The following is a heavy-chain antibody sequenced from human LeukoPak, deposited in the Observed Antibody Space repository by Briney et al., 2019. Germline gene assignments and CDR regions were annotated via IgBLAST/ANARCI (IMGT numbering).Heavy chain of an antibody. CDR2: ISAYNGNT. J-gene: IGHJ4*02. D-gene: IGHD3-3*01. CDR1: GYTFTIYG. Sequence: ASVKVSCKATGYTFTIYGISWVRQAPGQGLEWMGWISAYNGNTNYAQKLQGRVTMTTDTSTSTAYMELRSLRSDDTAVYYCARDPQNYDFWSGYYHLEGYFDYWGQGTLVTVSS. V-gene: IGHV1-18*01. CDR3: ARDPQNYDFWSGYYHLEGYFDY.